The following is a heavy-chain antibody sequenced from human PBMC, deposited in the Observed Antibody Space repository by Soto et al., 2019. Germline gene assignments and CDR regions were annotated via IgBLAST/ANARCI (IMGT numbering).Heavy chain of an antibody. Sequence: GGSLRLSCAASGFTFSSYAMHWVRQAPGKGLEWVAVISYDGSNKYYADSVKGRFTISRDNSKNTLYLQMNSLRAEDTAVYYCAKDVGFTIFGVVLNWFDPWGQGTLVTVSS. D-gene: IGHD3-3*01. J-gene: IGHJ5*02. CDR3: AKDVGFTIFGVVLNWFDP. CDR2: ISYDGSNK. V-gene: IGHV3-30-3*01. CDR1: GFTFSSYA.